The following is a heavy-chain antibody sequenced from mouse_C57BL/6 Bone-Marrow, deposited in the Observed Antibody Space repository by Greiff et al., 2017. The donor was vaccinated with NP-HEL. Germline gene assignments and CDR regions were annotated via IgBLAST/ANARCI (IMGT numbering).Heavy chain of an antibody. CDR3: ARNWVNYDYFYYAMDY. V-gene: IGHV2-2*01. Sequence: QVQLQQSGPGLVQPSQSLSITCTVSGFSLTSYGVHWVRQSPGKGLEWLGVIWSGGSTDYNAAFISRLSISKDNSKSQVFFKMNSLQADDTAIYYCARNWVNYDYFYYAMDYWGQGTSVTVSS. CDR2: IWSGGST. J-gene: IGHJ4*01. CDR1: GFSLTSYG. D-gene: IGHD2-4*01.